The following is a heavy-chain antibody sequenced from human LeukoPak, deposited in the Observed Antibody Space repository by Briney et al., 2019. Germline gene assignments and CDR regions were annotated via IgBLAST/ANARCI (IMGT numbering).Heavy chain of an antibody. D-gene: IGHD4-11*01. J-gene: IGHJ3*01. V-gene: IGHV1-2*02. CDR1: VYMFTFHY. CDR2: IKGDSGIP. CDR3: ARELQYSREGYAFDL. Sequence: ASVTVSFKSSVYMFTFHYMHWVRQAPGQGLEFLAWIKGDSGIPKYAQKFQGRVTLTRDTSISTAYMELTELTSDDTAVYYCARELQYSREGYAFDLWGQGTMVTVSS.